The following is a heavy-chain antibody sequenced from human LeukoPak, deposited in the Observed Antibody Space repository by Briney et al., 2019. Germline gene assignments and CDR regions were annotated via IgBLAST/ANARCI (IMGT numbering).Heavy chain of an antibody. CDR1: GFDFGDYA. J-gene: IGHJ4*02. CDR2: IRSKRYGATT. Sequence: PGGSLRLSCTASGFDFGDYAMSWVRQAPGKGLECVSFIRSKRYGATTEYAASVKGRFTISRHDSSNIAYLQMNSLKTEDTAVYYCTRGDDYFDYWGQGSLVTVSS. V-gene: IGHV3-49*04. CDR3: TRGDDYFDY.